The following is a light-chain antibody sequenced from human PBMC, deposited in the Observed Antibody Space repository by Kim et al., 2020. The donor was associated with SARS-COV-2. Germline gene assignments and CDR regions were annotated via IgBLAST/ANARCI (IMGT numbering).Light chain of an antibody. CDR3: QQYATSPWT. J-gene: IGKJ1*01. V-gene: IGKV3-20*01. CDR2: GAS. CDR1: KRVGSSY. Sequence: SPGEGAPTSCRTSKRVGSSYLARYQQKPGQAPRLVMYGASSRATGIPDRFSGSGSGTDFTLTISRLEPEDFAVYYCQQYATSPWTFGQGTKVDIK.